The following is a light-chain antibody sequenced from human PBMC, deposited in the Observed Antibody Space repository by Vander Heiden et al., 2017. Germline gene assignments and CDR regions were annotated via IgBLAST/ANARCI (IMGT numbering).Light chain of an antibody. Sequence: EIVLTQSPATLSLSPGERATLSCRASQSVSSYLAWYQQKPVQAPRLLIYDASNSATGIPATFRGTGSGTDFTLTISSLDPEDLTVYYSQLCRNWLRTSGQRTKLEIK. J-gene: IGKJ2*01. CDR2: DAS. CDR3: QLCRNWLRT. V-gene: IGKV3-11*01. CDR1: QSVSSY.